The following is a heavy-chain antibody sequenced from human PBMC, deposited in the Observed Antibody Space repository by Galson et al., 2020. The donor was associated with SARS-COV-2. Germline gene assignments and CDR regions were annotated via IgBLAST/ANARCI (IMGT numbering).Heavy chain of an antibody. Sequence: ASVKVSCKASGYTFTSYYMHWVRQAPGQGLEWMGIINPSGGSTSYAQKFQGRVTMTRDTSTSTVYMELSSLRSEDTAVYYCARDGDCSGGSCYSETDNNWFDPWGQGTLVTVSS. D-gene: IGHD2-15*01. V-gene: IGHV1-46*01. CDR1: GYTFTSYY. J-gene: IGHJ5*02. CDR3: ARDGDCSGGSCYSETDNNWFDP. CDR2: INPSGGST.